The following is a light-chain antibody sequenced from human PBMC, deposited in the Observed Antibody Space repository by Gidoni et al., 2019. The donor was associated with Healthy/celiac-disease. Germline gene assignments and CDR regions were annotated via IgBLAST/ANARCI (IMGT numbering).Light chain of an antibody. CDR3: QQYNSYGT. J-gene: IGKJ1*01. V-gene: IGKV1-5*03. Sequence: DIQMTQSPSTLSASVGDRVTITCRASPSISSWLAWYQQKPGKAPKLLIYKASSLESGVPSRCSGSGSGTEFTLTISSLQPDDFATYYCQQYNSYGTFGQGTKVEIK. CDR2: KAS. CDR1: PSISSW.